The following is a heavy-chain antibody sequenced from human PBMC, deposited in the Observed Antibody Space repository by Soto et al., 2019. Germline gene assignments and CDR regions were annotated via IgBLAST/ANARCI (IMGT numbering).Heavy chain of an antibody. Sequence: QVQLVQSGAEVKKPGSSVKVSCKASGGSFSSYAISWVRQAPGQGLEWMGGIIPIFGTPSYAQKFQGRVTITADESTSPAYMELSSQRSEDTAVYYCAREYRSSSGRFDNWGQGTLVTVSS. CDR3: AREYRSSSGRFDN. CDR2: IIPIFGTP. J-gene: IGHJ4*02. D-gene: IGHD6-6*01. CDR1: GGSFSSYA. V-gene: IGHV1-69*01.